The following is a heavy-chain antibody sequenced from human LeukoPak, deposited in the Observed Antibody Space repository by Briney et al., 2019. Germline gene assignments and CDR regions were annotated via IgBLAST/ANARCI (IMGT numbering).Heavy chain of an antibody. D-gene: IGHD5-18*01. CDR2: IYWDDDK. CDR3: ARVDTATIFFDY. V-gene: IGHV2-5*02. Sequence: SGPTLVNPTQTLTLTCTFSGFSLSTSGVDGGWIRQPPGKALEWLALIYWDDDKRHSPSLKSRLTITKDTSKNQVVLTMTNMDPVDTATYYCARVDTATIFFDYWGQGTLVTVSS. J-gene: IGHJ4*02. CDR1: GFSLSTSGVD.